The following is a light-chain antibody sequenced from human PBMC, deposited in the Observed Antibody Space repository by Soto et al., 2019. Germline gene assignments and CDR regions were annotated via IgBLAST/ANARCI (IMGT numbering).Light chain of an antibody. J-gene: IGLJ2*01. CDR2: EVN. CDR3: SSYVGKNNLV. V-gene: IGLV2-8*01. Sequence: QSALTQPPSASGSPGQSVTISCTGTSSDVGAYNYVSWYQQHPGKAPKLIIYEVNKRPSGVPDRFSGSKSGNTASLNVSGLQDEDDADYFCSSYVGKNNLVFGGGTKLTVL. CDR1: SSDVGAYNY.